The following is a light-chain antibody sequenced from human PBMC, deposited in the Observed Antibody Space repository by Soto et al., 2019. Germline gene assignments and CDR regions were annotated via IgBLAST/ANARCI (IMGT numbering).Light chain of an antibody. CDR2: SDT. V-gene: IGLV1-40*01. J-gene: IGLJ2*01. CDR1: TSNIGAGYD. CDR3: QSYDSSLSGSV. Sequence: QSVLTQPPSVSGAPGQRVTISCTGNTSNIGAGYDVHWYQQLPGAAPKVLIQSDTKRPSGVPDRFSGPKSGTSASLAITGLQAEDEADYYCQSYDSSLSGSVFGGGTKLTVL.